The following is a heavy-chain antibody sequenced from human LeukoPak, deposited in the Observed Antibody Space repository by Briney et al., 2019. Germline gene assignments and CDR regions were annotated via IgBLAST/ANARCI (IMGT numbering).Heavy chain of an antibody. CDR2: ISPSGTT. D-gene: IGHD2/OR15-2a*01. V-gene: IGHV4-4*07. Sequence: SETLSLTCTVSGGYTGSHYWSWIRQPAGKGLEWIGRISPSGTTHYNPSLGSRVTMSVDTSKNYFSLRLSSVTAADTAVYYCARDFYASGFYFWFDPWGQGTLVTVSS. J-gene: IGHJ5*02. CDR1: GGYTGSHY. CDR3: ARDFYASGFYFWFDP.